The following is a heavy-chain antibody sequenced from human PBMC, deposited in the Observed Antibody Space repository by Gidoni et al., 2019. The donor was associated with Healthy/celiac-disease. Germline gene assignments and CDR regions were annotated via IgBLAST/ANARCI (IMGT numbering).Heavy chain of an antibody. CDR2: SSGSGGST. CDR3: AKSGAVAGTGFDY. CDR1: GFTFSSYA. V-gene: IGHV3-23*01. Sequence: EVPLFASGGGLVQPGASLRLSCSASGFTFSSYAMSWVRQAPGKGLEWVSASSGSGGSTYYADSVKGRFTISRDNSKNTLYLQMNSLRAEDTAVYYCAKSGAVAGTGFDYWGQGTLVTVSS. D-gene: IGHD6-19*01. J-gene: IGHJ4*02.